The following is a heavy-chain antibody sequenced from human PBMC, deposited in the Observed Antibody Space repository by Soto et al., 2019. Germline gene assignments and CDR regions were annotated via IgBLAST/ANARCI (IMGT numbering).Heavy chain of an antibody. CDR1: RGSISSSNYY. Sequence: PSETLSLTCTVSRGSISSSNYYWGWVRQPPGRGLQWIGSIYYRGSTYYNPSLKSRVTISVDTFMNQLSLKLSSVTAADTAVYYCARQFSGYDLLYYFDYWGQGTLVTVSS. V-gene: IGHV4-39*01. CDR2: IYYRGST. D-gene: IGHD5-12*01. CDR3: ARQFSGYDLLYYFDY. J-gene: IGHJ4*02.